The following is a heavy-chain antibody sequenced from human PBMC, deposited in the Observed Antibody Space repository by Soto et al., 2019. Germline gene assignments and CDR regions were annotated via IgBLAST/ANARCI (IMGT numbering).Heavy chain of an antibody. V-gene: IGHV4-34*01. Sequence: PSETLSLTCAVHGGSFSGFYWTWIRQPPGKGLEWIGEINHSGSSNYNPPLKSRVTMSLHTSRNQFSLSLNSVTAADTAVYYCARMAGPWYFDLWGRGTLVTV. CDR3: ARMAGPWYFDL. J-gene: IGHJ2*01. CDR1: GGSFSGFY. CDR2: INHSGSS.